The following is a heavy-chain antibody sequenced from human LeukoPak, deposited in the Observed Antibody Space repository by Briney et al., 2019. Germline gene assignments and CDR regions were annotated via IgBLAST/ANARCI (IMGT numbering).Heavy chain of an antibody. Sequence: NTSETLSLTCTVSGGSINSYYWSWIRQPPGKGLEWIGNIYYGGSTNYNASLKSRVTISVDTSKNQFSLRLNSLTAADTAVYYCARHRYTSGWYAGFDYWGQGTLVTVSS. D-gene: IGHD6-19*01. CDR1: GGSINSYY. V-gene: IGHV4-59*08. CDR2: IYYGGST. J-gene: IGHJ4*02. CDR3: ARHRYTSGWYAGFDY.